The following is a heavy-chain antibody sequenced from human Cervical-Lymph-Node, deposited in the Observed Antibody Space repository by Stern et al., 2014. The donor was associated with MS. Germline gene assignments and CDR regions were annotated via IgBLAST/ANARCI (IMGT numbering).Heavy chain of an antibody. J-gene: IGHJ4*02. D-gene: IGHD5-18*01. CDR3: ARVYSYGYD. Sequence: VQLVESGGGVVQPGRSLRLSCAASGFTFSSYAMHWVRQAPGKGLEWVAVISYDGSNKYYADSVKGRFTISRDNSKNTLYLQMNSLRAEDTAVYYCARVYSYGYDWGQGTLVTVSS. CDR1: GFTFSSYA. CDR2: ISYDGSNK. V-gene: IGHV3-30*01.